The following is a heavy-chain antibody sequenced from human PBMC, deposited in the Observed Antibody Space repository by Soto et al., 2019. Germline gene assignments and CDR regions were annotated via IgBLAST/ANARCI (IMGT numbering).Heavy chain of an antibody. J-gene: IGHJ4*02. Sequence: SETLSLTCTVSGGSISSYYWSWIRQPPGKGLEWIGYIYYSGSTNYNPSLKSRVTISVDTSKNQFSLKLSSVTAADTAVYYCARQRGYCSGGSCYPAPFFDSWGQGTLVTVSS. V-gene: IGHV4-59*08. D-gene: IGHD2-15*01. CDR1: GGSISSYY. CDR2: IYYSGST. CDR3: ARQRGYCSGGSCYPAPFFDS.